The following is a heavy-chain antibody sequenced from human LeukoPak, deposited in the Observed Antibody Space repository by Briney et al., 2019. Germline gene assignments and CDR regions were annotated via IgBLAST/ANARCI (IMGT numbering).Heavy chain of an antibody. CDR2: IRSKAYGGTT. CDR3: TRDVVGVGISGY. J-gene: IGHJ4*02. V-gene: IGHV3-49*04. D-gene: IGHD2-21*01. CDR1: GFTFGDYA. Sequence: GRSLRLTCTASGFTFGDYAMSWVRQAPGKGLGRVGFIRSKAYGGTTEYAASVKGRFTISRDDSKSIAYLQMTSLKTEDTAVYYRTRDVVGVGISGYWGQGTLVTVSS.